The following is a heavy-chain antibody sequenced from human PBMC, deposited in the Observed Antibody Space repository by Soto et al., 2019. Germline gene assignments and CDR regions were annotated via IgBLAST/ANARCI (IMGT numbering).Heavy chain of an antibody. CDR2: ISAYNGNT. CDR1: GYTFTSYG. J-gene: IGHJ5*02. D-gene: IGHD3-22*01. Sequence: ASVKVSCKASGYTFTSYGISWVRQAPGQGLEWMGWISAYNGNTNYAQKLQGRVTMTTDTSTSTAYMELRSLRSDDTAVYYCARDRKSLSSGYGHYSPNHWGQGTLVTVYS. CDR3: ARDRKSLSSGYGHYSPNH. V-gene: IGHV1-18*04.